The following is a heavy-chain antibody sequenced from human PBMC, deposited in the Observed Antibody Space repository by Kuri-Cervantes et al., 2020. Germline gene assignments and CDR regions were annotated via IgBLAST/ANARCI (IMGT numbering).Heavy chain of an antibody. CDR1: GFTFSSYD. V-gene: IGHV3-53*01. D-gene: IGHD2-8*01. CDR3: ARNLYGDY. CDR2: ISTNYIT. Sequence: GGSLRLSCAASGFTFSSYDMHWVRQAPGKGLEWVSGISTNYITYYTDSVKGRFTISRDNSKNTLYLQMNSLRAEDTAVYYCARNLYGDYWGQGTLVTVSS. J-gene: IGHJ4*02.